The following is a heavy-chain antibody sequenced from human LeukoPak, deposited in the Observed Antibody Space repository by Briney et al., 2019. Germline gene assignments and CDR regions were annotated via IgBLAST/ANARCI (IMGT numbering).Heavy chain of an antibody. D-gene: IGHD6-25*01. CDR1: GGSFSGYY. CDR3: ARGTATRHDY. CDR2: INHSGST. J-gene: IGHJ4*02. V-gene: IGHV4-34*01. Sequence: SETLSLTCAVYGGSFSGYYWSWIRQPPGKGLEWIGEINHSGSTNYNPSLKSRVTISVDTSKNQFSLKLSSVTAADTAVYYCARGTATRHDYWGQGTLVTVSS.